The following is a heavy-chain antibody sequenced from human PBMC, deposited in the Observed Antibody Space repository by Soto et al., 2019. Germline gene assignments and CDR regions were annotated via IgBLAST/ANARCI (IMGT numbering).Heavy chain of an antibody. D-gene: IGHD6-19*01. Sequence: QVQLVESGGGLVQPGGSLRLSCAASGFTFSDYYLSWIRQAPGKGLEWLSYISSSGSSTYYADSVKGRFTISRDNAKNSLYLQMNSLRAEDTAVYYCARDRGSGWYSDYWGQGTLVTVSS. CDR3: ARDRGSGWYSDY. J-gene: IGHJ4*02. CDR1: GFTFSDYY. V-gene: IGHV3-11*01. CDR2: ISSSGSST.